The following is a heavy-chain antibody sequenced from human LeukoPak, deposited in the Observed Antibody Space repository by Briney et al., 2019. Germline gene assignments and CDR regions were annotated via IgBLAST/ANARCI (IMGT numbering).Heavy chain of an antibody. CDR3: ASLRIYDFWSGDNGEKTGWFDP. V-gene: IGHV4-61*02. D-gene: IGHD3-3*01. CDR2: IYTSGST. Sequence: PSETLSLTCTVSGGSISVNTFYWAWIRQSPEKGLEWIGRIYTSGSTNYNPSLKSRVTISVDTSKNQFSLKLSSVTAADTAVYYCASLRIYDFWSGDNGEKTGWFDPWGQGTLVTVSS. CDR1: GGSISVNTFY. J-gene: IGHJ5*02.